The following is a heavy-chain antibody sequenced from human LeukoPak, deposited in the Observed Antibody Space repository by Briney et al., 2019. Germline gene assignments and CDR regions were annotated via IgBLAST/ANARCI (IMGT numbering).Heavy chain of an antibody. J-gene: IGHJ4*02. V-gene: IGHV3-30-3*01. CDR3: EAGSSSVDY. Sequence: GRSLRLSCAASGFTFSSYAMHWVRQAPGKGLEWVAVISYDGSNKYYADSVKGRFTISRDNSKNTLYLQMNSLRAEDTAVYYREAGSSSVDYWGQGTLVTVSS. CDR2: ISYDGSNK. D-gene: IGHD6-6*01. CDR1: GFTFSSYA.